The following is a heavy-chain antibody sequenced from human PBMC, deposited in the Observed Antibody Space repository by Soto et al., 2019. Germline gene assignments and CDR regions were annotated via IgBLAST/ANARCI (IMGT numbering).Heavy chain of an antibody. V-gene: IGHV4-34*01. CDR2: INHSGST. CDR1: GGSFSGYY. Sequence: SETLSLTCAVYGGSFSGYYWSWIRQPPGKGLEWIGEINHSGSTNYNPSLKSRVTISVDTSKNQFSLKLSSVTAADTAVYYCARSSPRQIVVVPAAEYYFDYWGQGTLVTVSS. CDR3: ARSSPRQIVVVPAAEYYFDY. D-gene: IGHD2-2*01. J-gene: IGHJ4*02.